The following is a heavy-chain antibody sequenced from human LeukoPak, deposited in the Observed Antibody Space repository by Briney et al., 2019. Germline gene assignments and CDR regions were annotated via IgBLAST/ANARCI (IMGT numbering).Heavy chain of an antibody. CDR2: IIPIFGTA. CDR3: AMMGRDGYNSGDY. D-gene: IGHD5-24*01. CDR1: GGTFIIYA. J-gene: IGHJ4*02. Sequence: GASVTVSFKASGGTFIIYAISWVRQAPGQGLEWMGGIIPIFGTANYAQKFQGRVTITADESTRTAYMERSSLRSEDTAVYYCAMMGRDGYNSGDYWGQGTLVTVSS. V-gene: IGHV1-69*13.